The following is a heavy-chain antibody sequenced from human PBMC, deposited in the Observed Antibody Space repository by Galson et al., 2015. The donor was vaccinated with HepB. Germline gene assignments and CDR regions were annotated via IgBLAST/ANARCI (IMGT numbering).Heavy chain of an antibody. CDR2: ISDDGRNK. CDR3: AGSVAASGGTYDWLDP. Sequence: SLRLSCAASGFSFSNYAMHWVRQAPGKGLEWVALISDDGRNKYYADSVEGRFTISRDNSKNKLFVQMNSLRPADTAVYYCAGSVAASGGTYDWLDPWGQGTLVTVSS. CDR1: GFSFSNYA. D-gene: IGHD6-6*01. V-gene: IGHV3-30*04. J-gene: IGHJ5*02.